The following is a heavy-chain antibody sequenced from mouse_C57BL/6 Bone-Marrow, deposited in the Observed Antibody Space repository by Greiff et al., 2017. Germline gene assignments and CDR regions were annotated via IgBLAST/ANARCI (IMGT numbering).Heavy chain of an antibody. D-gene: IGHD1-1*01. Sequence: VQLQQPGAELVRPGSSVKLSCKASGYTFTSYWMDLVKQRPGQGLEWIGNIYPSDSETHYNQKFKDKATLTVDKSSSTAYMQLSSLTSEDSAVYYCARPTTVVEGYFDVWGTGTTVTVSS. V-gene: IGHV1-61*01. CDR3: ARPTTVVEGYFDV. CDR2: IYPSDSET. J-gene: IGHJ1*03. CDR1: GYTFTSYW.